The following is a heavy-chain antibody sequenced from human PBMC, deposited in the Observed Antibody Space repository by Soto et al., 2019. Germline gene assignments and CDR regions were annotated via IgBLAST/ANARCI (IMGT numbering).Heavy chain of an antibody. Sequence: QVQLVQSGPEVKKPGASVKVSCKASGYTFTNYGFTWVRQAPGQGREWMGWISAYNGHTKYSQILQARVIMTTDTSASPAYMELRSLTSDESAVYCCARDGAGTSPLGYWGQGTLVTVSS. J-gene: IGHJ4*02. CDR2: ISAYNGHT. CDR1: GYTFTNYG. CDR3: ARDGAGTSPLGY. V-gene: IGHV1-18*01. D-gene: IGHD3-16*01.